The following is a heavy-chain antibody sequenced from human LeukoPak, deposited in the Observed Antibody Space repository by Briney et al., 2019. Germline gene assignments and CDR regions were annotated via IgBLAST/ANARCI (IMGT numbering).Heavy chain of an antibody. CDR1: GLTFSSHW. CDR2: IWYDGSNK. V-gene: IGHV3-33*08. D-gene: IGHD5-24*01. Sequence: GGSLRLSCAASGLTFSSHWMHWVRQAPGKGLEWVAVIWYDGSNKYYADSVKGRFTISRDNSKNTLYLQMNSLRAEDTAVYYCARSDADGYNSFDYWGQGTLVTVSS. CDR3: ARSDADGYNSFDY. J-gene: IGHJ4*02.